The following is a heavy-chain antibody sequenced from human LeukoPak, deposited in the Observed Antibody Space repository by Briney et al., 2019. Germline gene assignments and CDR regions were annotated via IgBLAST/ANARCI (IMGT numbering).Heavy chain of an antibody. CDR1: GASITNTNYY. J-gene: IGHJ4*02. V-gene: IGHV4-39*01. D-gene: IGHD3-10*01. CDR2: IYYSGRA. CDR3: TRRSPGTMFDS. Sequence: SETLSLTCTVSGASITNTNYYWGWIRQPPGKGLEWIATIYYSGRASYNPSLKSRLATSVDTSKNQFSLKLNSVTAADTAVYYCTRRSPGTMFDSRGQGTLVTVSS.